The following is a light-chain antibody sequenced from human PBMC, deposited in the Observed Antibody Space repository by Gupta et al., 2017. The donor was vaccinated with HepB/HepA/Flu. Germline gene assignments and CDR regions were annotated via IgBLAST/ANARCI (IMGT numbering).Light chain of an antibody. CDR1: ESVTTH. V-gene: IGKV3-11*01. CDR3: QQRYKWPLT. CDR2: DAS. Sequence: EIVLTQSPATLSLSPGESATLACRASESVTTHLAWHQQKAGPAPRLLIYDASTRATGIPARFSASGPGTDFTLTISSLEPEDFAVYYCQQRYKWPLTFGGGTKVEI. J-gene: IGKJ4*01.